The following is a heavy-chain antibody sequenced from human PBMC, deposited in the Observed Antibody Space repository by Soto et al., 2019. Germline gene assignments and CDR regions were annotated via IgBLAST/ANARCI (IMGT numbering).Heavy chain of an antibody. J-gene: IGHJ4*02. Sequence: GESLKISCRGTGYNFTKNWIGWVRQMPGKGLEWMGIIYPGDSETRYSPSFQGQVTISVDKSKNTAYLLWSSLKATDTAIYYCFILYGAARRGFDYWGPGNLVSVSS. V-gene: IGHV5-51*01. CDR3: FILYGAARRGFDY. CDR2: IYPGDSET. D-gene: IGHD2-8*01. CDR1: GYNFTKNW.